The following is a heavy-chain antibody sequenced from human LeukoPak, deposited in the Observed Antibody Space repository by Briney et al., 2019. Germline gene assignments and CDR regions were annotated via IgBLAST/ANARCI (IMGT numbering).Heavy chain of an antibody. J-gene: IGHJ4*02. V-gene: IGHV1-69*04. D-gene: IGHD1-26*01. CDR2: IIPILGIA. CDR1: ERTFSSYA. CDR3: AREGTSIVGATGVRY. Sequence: GAAVKVSCKASERTFSSYAISWVRQAPGQGLEWMGRIIPILGIAYYAQKFQGRVTITADKSTSTAYMELSSLRSEDTAVYYCAREGTSIVGATGVRYWGQGTLVTVSS.